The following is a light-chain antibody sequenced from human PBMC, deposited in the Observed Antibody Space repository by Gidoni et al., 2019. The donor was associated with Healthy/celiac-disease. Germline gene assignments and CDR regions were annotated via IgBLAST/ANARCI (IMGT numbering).Light chain of an antibody. CDR3: QQYGSYT. Sequence: DIVLTPSPGTLSLSPGERATLSCRASQSVSSSCLAWYQQKPGQPPRLLIYGASSRATGLPDRFGGSGSGTEFTRTISRLEPEDVAVYYCQQYGSYTFGQGTKLEIK. CDR2: GAS. CDR1: QSVSSSC. J-gene: IGKJ2*01. V-gene: IGKV3-20*01.